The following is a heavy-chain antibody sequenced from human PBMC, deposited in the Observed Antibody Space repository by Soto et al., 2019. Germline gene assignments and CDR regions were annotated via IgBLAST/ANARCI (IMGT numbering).Heavy chain of an antibody. Sequence: GASVKVSCKASGYTFTSYYIHWVRQAPGQGLEWMGIINPSGGSTSYAQKFQGRVTMTRDTSTSTVYMELSSLRSEDTAVYYCARGIWCGELFPGYHQFGDVWGQGTTVTVSS. D-gene: IGHD3-10*01. CDR3: ARGIWCGELFPGYHQFGDV. V-gene: IGHV1-46*03. CDR2: INPSGGST. CDR1: GYTFTSYY. J-gene: IGHJ6*02.